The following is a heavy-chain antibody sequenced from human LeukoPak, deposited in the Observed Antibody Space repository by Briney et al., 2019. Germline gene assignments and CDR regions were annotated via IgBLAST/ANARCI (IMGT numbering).Heavy chain of an antibody. CDR2: ICYSGST. D-gene: IGHD1-26*01. CDR1: GCSISSSSYY. Sequence: SETLSLTCTVSGCSISSSSYYWGWIRQPPGKGLEWIGSICYSGSTYYNPSLKSRITKSVDTPKPQFSLKLSSVTAADTAVYYCATLSGYSGSYYPFDYWGQGTLVTVSS. V-gene: IGHV4-39*01. CDR3: ATLSGYSGSYYPFDY. J-gene: IGHJ4*02.